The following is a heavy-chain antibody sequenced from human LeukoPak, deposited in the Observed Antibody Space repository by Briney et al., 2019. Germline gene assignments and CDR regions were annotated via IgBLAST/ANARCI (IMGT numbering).Heavy chain of an antibody. D-gene: IGHD3-22*01. CDR3: AREDGGGHDSSGYYESGDY. V-gene: IGHV1-69*04. CDR2: IIPILGIA. J-gene: IGHJ4*02. Sequence: GASVKVSCKASGGTFSSYAISWVRQAPGQGLEWMGRIIPILGIANYAQKFQGRVTITADKSTSTAYMELSSLRSEDTAVYYCAREDGGGHDSSGYYESGDYWGQGTLVTVSS. CDR1: GGTFSSYA.